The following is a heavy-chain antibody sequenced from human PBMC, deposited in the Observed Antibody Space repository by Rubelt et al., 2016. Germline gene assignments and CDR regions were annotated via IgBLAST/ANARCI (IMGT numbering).Heavy chain of an antibody. D-gene: IGHD3-22*01. J-gene: IGHJ4*02. CDR1: GGSFSGYY. Sequence: QVQLQQWGAGLLKPSETLSLTCAVYGGSFSGYYWSWIRQPPGKGLEWIGEINHSGSTNYNPSLKSRVTISVDTSKNQCALKLGSVTAADTAVYYWAREGGSGYGDYWGQGTLVTVSS. CDR2: INHSGST. V-gene: IGHV4-34*01. CDR3: AREGGSGYGDY.